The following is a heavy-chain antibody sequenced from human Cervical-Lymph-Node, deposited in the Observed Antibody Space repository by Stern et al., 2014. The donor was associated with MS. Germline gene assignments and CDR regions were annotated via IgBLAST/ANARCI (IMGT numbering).Heavy chain of an antibody. D-gene: IGHD6-19*01. J-gene: IGHJ4*02. Sequence: QVQLVESGPGLVKPSETLSLTCTVSGDSISRYYWSWIRQPPGKGLEWIGYLDYSGSTNYNPSLKSRVTISVDTSNNQFSLKLPSVPAADTAVYYCARLLVPMAGFDYWGQGTLVTVSS. CDR2: LDYSGST. CDR1: GDSISRYY. CDR3: ARLLVPMAGFDY. V-gene: IGHV4-59*08.